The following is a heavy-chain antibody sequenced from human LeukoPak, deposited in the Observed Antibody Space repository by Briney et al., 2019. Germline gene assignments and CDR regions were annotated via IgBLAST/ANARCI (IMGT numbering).Heavy chain of an antibody. D-gene: IGHD2-15*01. V-gene: IGHV3-33*08. Sequence: GGSLRLSCAASGFTFSDYYMSWVRQAPGKGLEWVALIWSDGSYKYYADSVKGRFTISRDNSKNTFYLQMNSLRAEDTAVYYCARDIYCSGGSCYSGPVDYWGQGTLVTVSS. CDR1: GFTFSDYY. CDR3: ARDIYCSGGSCYSGPVDY. CDR2: IWSDGSYK. J-gene: IGHJ4*02.